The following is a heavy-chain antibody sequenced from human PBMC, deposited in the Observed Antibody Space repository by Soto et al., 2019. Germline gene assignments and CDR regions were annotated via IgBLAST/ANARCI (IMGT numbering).Heavy chain of an antibody. J-gene: IGHJ4*02. CDR3: ARGAPVLRFLGWLPFDY. CDR2: INHSGST. CDR1: GGSFSGYY. V-gene: IGHV4-34*01. D-gene: IGHD3-3*01. Sequence: PSETLSLTCAVYGGSFSGYYWSWIRQPPGKGLEWIGEINHSGSTNYNPSLKSRVTISVDTSKNQFSLKLSSVTAADTAVYYCARGAPVLRFLGWLPFDYWGQGTQVTVSS.